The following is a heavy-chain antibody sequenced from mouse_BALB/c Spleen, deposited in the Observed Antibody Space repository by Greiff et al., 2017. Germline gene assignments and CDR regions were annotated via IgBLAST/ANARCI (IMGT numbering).Heavy chain of an antibody. V-gene: IGHV5-17*02. J-gene: IGHJ4*01. CDR1: GFTFSSFG. D-gene: IGHD3-3*01. Sequence: EVQRVESGGGLVQPGGSRKLSCAASGFTFSSFGMHWVRQAPEKGLEWVAYISSGSSTIYYADTVKGRFTISRDNPKNTLFLQMTSLRSEDTAMYYCARRGGHYYAMDYWGQGTSVTVSS. CDR2: ISSGSSTI. CDR3: ARRGGHYYAMDY.